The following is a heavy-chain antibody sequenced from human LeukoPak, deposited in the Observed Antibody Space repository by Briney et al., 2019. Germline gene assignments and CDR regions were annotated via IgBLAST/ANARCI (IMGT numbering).Heavy chain of an antibody. CDR1: GYTFTSYG. V-gene: IGHV1-18*01. Sequence: ASVKVSCKASGYTFTSYGISWVRQAPGQGLEWMGWIRAYNGNTNYAQKLQGRVTMTTDTSTSTAYMELRSLRSDDTAVYYCASTIHCGGDCPFEYWGQGTLVTVSS. J-gene: IGHJ4*02. CDR2: IRAYNGNT. CDR3: ASTIHCGGDCPFEY. D-gene: IGHD2-21*02.